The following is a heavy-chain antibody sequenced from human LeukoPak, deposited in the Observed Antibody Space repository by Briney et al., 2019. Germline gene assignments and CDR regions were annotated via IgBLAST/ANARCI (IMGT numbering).Heavy chain of an antibody. CDR2: ISGSGGST. CDR1: GFTFSSYG. V-gene: IGHV3-23*01. J-gene: IGHJ4*02. Sequence: GGSLRLSCAASGFTFSSYGMSWVRQAPGKGLEWVSAISGSGGSTYYAGSVKGRFTISRDNAKNTVFLEMNSLRAEDTAVYYCARGGYGAHTGWGQGILVTVSS. CDR3: ARGGYGAHTG. D-gene: IGHD4/OR15-4a*01.